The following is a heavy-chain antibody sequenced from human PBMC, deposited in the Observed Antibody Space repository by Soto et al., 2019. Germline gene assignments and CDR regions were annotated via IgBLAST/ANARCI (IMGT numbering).Heavy chain of an antibody. CDR2: IIPIFGTA. D-gene: IGHD3-3*01. V-gene: IGHV1-69*13. CDR3: ARDQSGYYMRDY. J-gene: IGHJ4*02. Sequence: SVKVSCKASGGTFSSYAISWVRQAPGQGLEWMGGIIPIFGTANYAQKFQGRVTITADESTSTAYMELSSLRSEDTAVYYCARDQSGYYMRDYWGQGTLVTVSS. CDR1: GGTFSSYA.